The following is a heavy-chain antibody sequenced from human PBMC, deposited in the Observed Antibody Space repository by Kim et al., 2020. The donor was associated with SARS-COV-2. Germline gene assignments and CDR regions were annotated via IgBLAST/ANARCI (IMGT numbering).Heavy chain of an antibody. CDR3: AKRSPSGTYYFDY. D-gene: IGHD1-26*01. V-gene: IGHV3-7*03. CDR1: GFTFSSYG. J-gene: IGHJ4*02. Sequence: GGSLRLSCAASGFTFSSYGMSWVRQAPGKGLEWVANIKKEGSERYYVDSVKGRFTIARDNSKNTLYLQMNSLRAEDTAIYYCAKRSPSGTYYFDYWGQGTLVTVSS. CDR2: IKKEGSER.